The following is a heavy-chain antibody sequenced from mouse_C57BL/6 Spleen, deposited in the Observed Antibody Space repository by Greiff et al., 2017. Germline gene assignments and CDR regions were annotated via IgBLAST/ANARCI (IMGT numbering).Heavy chain of an antibody. D-gene: IGHD1-1*01. V-gene: IGHV1-52*01. J-gene: IGHJ1*03. CDR1: GYTFTSYW. Sequence: VQLQQSGAELVRPGSSVKLSCKASGYTFTSYWMHWVKQRPIQGLEWIGNIDPSDSETHYNQKFKDKATLTVDKSSSTAYIQLSSLTSEDSAVYYCASHYYGSRPWYFDVWGTGTTVTVSS. CDR3: ASHYYGSRPWYFDV. CDR2: IDPSDSET.